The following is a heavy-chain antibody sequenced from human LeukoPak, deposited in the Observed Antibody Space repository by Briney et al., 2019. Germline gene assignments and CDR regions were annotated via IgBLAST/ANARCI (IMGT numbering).Heavy chain of an antibody. V-gene: IGHV4-34*01. D-gene: IGHD3-22*01. J-gene: IGHJ5*02. Sequence: SETLSLTCAVYGGSFSGYYWSWIRQPPGKGLEWIGVINHSGSTNYNPSLKSRVTISVDTSKNQFSLKLSSVTAADTAVYYCARDRYYYDSSGYYYWFDPWGQGTLVTVSS. CDR1: GGSFSGYY. CDR3: ARDRYYYDSSGYYYWFDP. CDR2: INHSGST.